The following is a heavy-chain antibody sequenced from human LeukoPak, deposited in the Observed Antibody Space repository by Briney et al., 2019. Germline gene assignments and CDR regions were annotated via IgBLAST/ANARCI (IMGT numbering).Heavy chain of an antibody. D-gene: IGHD3-10*01. J-gene: IGHJ5*02. CDR1: GYTFTTYW. CDR2: IHPGDSDT. Sequence: GESLKISCKGSGYTFTTYWIGWVRQRPGKGLEWMGSIHPGDSDTRYSPAFQGQVTTSLDKSINTAYLPCSSLKASDTAIYYCARTPSADYYPRLDAWGQGTLVTVSS. CDR3: ARTPSADYYPRLDA. V-gene: IGHV5-51*01.